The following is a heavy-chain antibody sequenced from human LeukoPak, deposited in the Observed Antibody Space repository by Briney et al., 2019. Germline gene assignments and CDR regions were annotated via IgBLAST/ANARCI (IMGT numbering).Heavy chain of an antibody. J-gene: IGHJ4*02. Sequence: GRSLRLSCAASGFTFSSYAMHWVRQAPGKGLEWVAVISYDGSNKYYADSVKGRFTISRDNSKNTLYLQMNSLRAEDTAVYYCASKAPDVLRYFDWSFDYWGQGTLVTVS. V-gene: IGHV3-30-3*01. D-gene: IGHD3-9*01. CDR1: GFTFSSYA. CDR3: ASKAPDVLRYFDWSFDY. CDR2: ISYDGSNK.